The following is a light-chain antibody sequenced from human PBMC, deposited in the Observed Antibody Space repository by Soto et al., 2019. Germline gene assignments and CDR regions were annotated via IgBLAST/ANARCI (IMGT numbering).Light chain of an antibody. Sequence: QSALTQPPSVSGSPGQSVTISCTGTSSDVGGYNYVSWYQQHPGKAPKLMIYDVSQRPSGVPDRFSGSKSGNTASLTVSGLQAEDEADYYCSSYAGAHIVFGTGTKLTVL. CDR1: SSDVGGYNY. CDR2: DVS. J-gene: IGLJ1*01. CDR3: SSYAGAHIV. V-gene: IGLV2-8*01.